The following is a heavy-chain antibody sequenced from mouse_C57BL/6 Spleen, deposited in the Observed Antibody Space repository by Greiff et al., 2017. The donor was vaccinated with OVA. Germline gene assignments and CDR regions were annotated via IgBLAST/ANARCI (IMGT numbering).Heavy chain of an antibody. Sequence: EVQLVESGGGLVKPGGSLKLSCAASGFTFSDYGMHWVRQAPEKGLEWVAYISSGSSTIYYADPVKGRFTISRDNAKNTLFLQMTSLRSEDTAMYYCARGYDDAWFAYWGQGTLVTVSA. V-gene: IGHV5-17*01. CDR1: GFTFSDYG. CDR3: ARGYDDAWFAY. J-gene: IGHJ3*01. D-gene: IGHD2-2*01. CDR2: ISSGSSTI.